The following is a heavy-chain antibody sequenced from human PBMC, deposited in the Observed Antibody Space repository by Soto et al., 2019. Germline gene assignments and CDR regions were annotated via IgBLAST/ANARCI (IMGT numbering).Heavy chain of an antibody. D-gene: IGHD5-18*01. Sequence: ASVKVSCKASGYTFTSYYMHWVRQAPGQVLEWMGIINPSGGSTSYAQKFQGRVTMTRDTSTSTVYMELSSLRSEDTAVYYCARDPTKYSYLPNYYMDVWGKGTTVTVSS. CDR1: GYTFTSYY. CDR2: INPSGGST. J-gene: IGHJ6*03. CDR3: ARDPTKYSYLPNYYMDV. V-gene: IGHV1-46*03.